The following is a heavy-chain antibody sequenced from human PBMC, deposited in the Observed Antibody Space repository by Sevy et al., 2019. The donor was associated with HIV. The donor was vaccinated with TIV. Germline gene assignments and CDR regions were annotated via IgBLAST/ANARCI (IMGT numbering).Heavy chain of an antibody. CDR1: GFTFSSYW. CDR3: VRGGQRFDY. CDR2: IKQDGSER. J-gene: IGHJ4*02. D-gene: IGHD6-25*01. V-gene: IGHV3-7*01. Sequence: GGSLRLSCAASGFTFSSYWMSWVRQAPGKGLEWVANIKQDGSERYYVDSVKGRFTIPRDNTKNSLYLQMDSLRVEDTAEYYCVRGGQRFDYWGQGTLVTVSS.